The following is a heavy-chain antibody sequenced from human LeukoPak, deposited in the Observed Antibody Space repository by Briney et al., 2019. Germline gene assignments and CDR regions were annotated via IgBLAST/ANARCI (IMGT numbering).Heavy chain of an antibody. CDR2: IYYSGTT. Sequence: GSLRLSCAASGFTFSDYYMSWIRQAPGKGLEGIGYIYYSGTTNYNPSLKSRVTMSVDTSKNQFSLKLSSVTAADTAVYYCAREGGRYYDILTGYYTNWFDPWGQGTLVTVSS. V-gene: IGHV4-59*12. D-gene: IGHD3-9*01. J-gene: IGHJ5*02. CDR1: GFTFSDYY. CDR3: AREGGRYYDILTGYYTNWFDP.